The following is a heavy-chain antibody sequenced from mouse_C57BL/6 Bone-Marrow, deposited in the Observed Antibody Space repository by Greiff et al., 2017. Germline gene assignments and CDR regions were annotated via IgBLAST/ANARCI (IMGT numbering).Heavy chain of an antibody. CDR2: IWWDDDK. D-gene: IGHD2-3*01. CDR3: ARVAPIYDGYPRYAMDY. J-gene: IGHJ4*01. CDR1: GFSLSTFGMG. Sequence: QVTLKESGPGILQPSQTLSLTCSFSGFSLSTFGMGVGWIRQPSGKGLEWLAHIWWDDDKYYNPALKSRLPISKDTSKNQVFLKIANVDTADTATYYCARVAPIYDGYPRYAMDYWGQGTSVTVSS. V-gene: IGHV8-8*01.